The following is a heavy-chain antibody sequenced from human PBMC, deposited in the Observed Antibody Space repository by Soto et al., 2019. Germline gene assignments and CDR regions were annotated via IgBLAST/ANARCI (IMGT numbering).Heavy chain of an antibody. V-gene: IGHV1-8*01. CDR2: MNPNSGNT. J-gene: IGHJ5*02. Sequence: QVQLVQSGAEVKKPGASVKVSCKASGYTFTSYDINWVRQATGQGLEWMGWMNPNSGNTGYAQKFQGRVTMTRNTSISTAYMELSSLRSEDTAVYYCASVPTYGDYEEGPYNWFDTWGQGTLVTVSS. CDR1: GYTFTSYD. CDR3: ASVPTYGDYEEGPYNWFDT. D-gene: IGHD4-17*01.